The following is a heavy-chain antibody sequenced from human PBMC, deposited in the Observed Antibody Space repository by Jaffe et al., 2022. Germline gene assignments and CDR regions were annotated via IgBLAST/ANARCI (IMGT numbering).Heavy chain of an antibody. J-gene: IGHJ5*02. D-gene: IGHD2-15*01. V-gene: IGHV1-69*05. Sequence: QVQLVQSGAEVKKPGSSVKVSCKASGGTISSYGIRWVRQAPGQGLEWMGGIIPVFETKEYAQRFQGRVTITTDESTNTVYMELTRLTSEDTAVYYCARDRGTGYCSGGNCYDPNDWFDPWGQGTLVTVSS. CDR1: GGTISSYG. CDR2: IIPVFETK. CDR3: ARDRGTGYCSGGNCYDPNDWFDP.